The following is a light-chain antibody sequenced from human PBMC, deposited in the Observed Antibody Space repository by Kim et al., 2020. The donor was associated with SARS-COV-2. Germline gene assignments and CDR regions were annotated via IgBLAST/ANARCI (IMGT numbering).Light chain of an antibody. CDR3: QSYDSSNHVV. J-gene: IGLJ2*01. CDR2: EDN. CDR1: TGSIDSNY. V-gene: IGLV6-57*02. Sequence: TVTTHCTSSTGSIDSNYVQWYQQRPGSAPPTVIYEDNQRPSGVPDRFSGSIDSSSNSASLTISGLKTEDEADYYCQSYDSSNHVVFGGGTKLTVL.